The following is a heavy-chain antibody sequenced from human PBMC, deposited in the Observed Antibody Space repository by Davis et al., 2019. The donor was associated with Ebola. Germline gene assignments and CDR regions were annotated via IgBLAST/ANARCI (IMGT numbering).Heavy chain of an antibody. CDR3: ARGLWSGYYSDWFDP. CDR2: IYYSGST. D-gene: IGHD3-3*01. V-gene: IGHV4-39*07. CDR1: GGSISSSSYY. J-gene: IGHJ5*02. Sequence: SETLSLTCTVSGGSISSSSYYWGWIRQPPGKGLEWIGSIYYSGSTHYNPSLKSRVTISVDTSKNQFSLKLSSVTAADTAVYYCARGLWSGYYSDWFDPWGQGTLVTVSS.